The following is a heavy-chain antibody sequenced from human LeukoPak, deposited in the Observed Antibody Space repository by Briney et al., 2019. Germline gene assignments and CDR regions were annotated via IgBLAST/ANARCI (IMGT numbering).Heavy chain of an antibody. CDR1: GGSISSYY. V-gene: IGHV4-59*01. D-gene: IGHD6-6*01. J-gene: IGHJ4*02. CDR3: AGEDSSSYGGFDY. CDR2: IYYSGST. Sequence: TSETLSLTCTVSGGSISSYYWSWIRQPPGKGLEWIGYIYYSGSTNYNPSLKSRVTISVDTSKNQFSLKLSSVTAADTAVYYCAGEDSSSYGGFDYWGQGTLVTVSS.